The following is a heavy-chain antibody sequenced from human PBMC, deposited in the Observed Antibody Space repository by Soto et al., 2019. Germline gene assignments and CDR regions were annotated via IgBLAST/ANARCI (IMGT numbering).Heavy chain of an antibody. D-gene: IGHD6-6*01. CDR2: ISGSGGST. CDR3: ARLQDSSSSLYYYYYGMDV. Sequence: GGSLRLSCAASGFTFSSYAMSWVRQAPGKGLEWVSAISGSGGSTYYADSVKGRFTISRDNSKNTLYLQMNSLRAEDTAVYYCARLQDSSSSLYYYYYGMDVWGQGTTVTVSS. V-gene: IGHV3-23*01. CDR1: GFTFSSYA. J-gene: IGHJ6*02.